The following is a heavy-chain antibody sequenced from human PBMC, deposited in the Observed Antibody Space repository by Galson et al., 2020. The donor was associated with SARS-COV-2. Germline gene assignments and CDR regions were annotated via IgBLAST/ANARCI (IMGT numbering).Heavy chain of an antibody. V-gene: IGHV3-23*01. Sequence: TGGSLRLSCAASGFIFSDYAMSWVRQAPGKGLEWVSGISASGGTTYYADSVKGRFIISRDNSKNTLYLQMSSLRAEDTAIYYCAKGGFTTGWHGAHWGQGTLVTVSS. J-gene: IGHJ4*02. CDR3: AKGGFTTGWHGAH. D-gene: IGHD6-19*01. CDR1: GFIFSDYA. CDR2: ISASGGTT.